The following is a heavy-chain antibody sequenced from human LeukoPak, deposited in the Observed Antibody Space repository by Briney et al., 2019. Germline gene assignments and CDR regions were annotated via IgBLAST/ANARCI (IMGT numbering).Heavy chain of an antibody. V-gene: IGHV3-53*01. CDR1: GFNVSNNY. J-gene: IGHJ4*02. Sequence: PGGFLRLSWAASGFNVSNNYMRWVRPAPGKGLEWVSIIDTGVNKYYADSVKGRFTMSRENSKNTLYLQMNSLRAEDTAVYYCARDLNYWGQGTLVTVSS. CDR2: IDTGVNK. CDR3: ARDLNY.